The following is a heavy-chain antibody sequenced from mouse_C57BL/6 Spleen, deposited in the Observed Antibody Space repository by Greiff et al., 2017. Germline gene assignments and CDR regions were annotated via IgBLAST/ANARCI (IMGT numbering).Heavy chain of an antibody. V-gene: IGHV1-42*01. CDR1: GYSFTGYY. D-gene: IGHD2-2*01. CDR2: INPSTGGT. CDR3: ARLGGYDVGFDY. J-gene: IGHJ2*01. Sequence: EVQLQESGPELVKPGASVKISCKASGYSFTGYYMNWVKQSPEKSLEWIGEINPSTGGTTYNQKFKAKATLTVDKSSSTAYMQLKSLKSEDSAVYYCARLGGYDVGFDYWGQGTTLTVSS.